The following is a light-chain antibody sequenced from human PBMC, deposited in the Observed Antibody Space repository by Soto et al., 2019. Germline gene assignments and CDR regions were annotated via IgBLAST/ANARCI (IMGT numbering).Light chain of an antibody. Sequence: ENVLTQSPGTLSLSPGERASLSCRAGQSISSTYLAWYQQKPGQAPRLLISDTSNRATGIPARFSGSGSGTDFTLTINRLEPEDFALYYCQQYGSSPPTFGQGTKV. V-gene: IGKV3-20*01. J-gene: IGKJ1*01. CDR3: QQYGSSPPT. CDR1: QSISSTY. CDR2: DTS.